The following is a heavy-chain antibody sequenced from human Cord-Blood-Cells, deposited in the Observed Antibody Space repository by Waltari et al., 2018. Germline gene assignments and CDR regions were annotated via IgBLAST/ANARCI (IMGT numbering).Heavy chain of an antibody. CDR1: GYTFTSYY. Sequence: QVQLVQSGAAVKKPGASVKVSCKASGYTFTSYYMHWVRQAPGQGLEWMGIINPIGGSTSYAQKFQGRVTMTRDTSTSTVYMELSSLRSEDTAVYYCARADGARASFDYWGQGTLVTVSS. CDR3: ARADGARASFDY. J-gene: IGHJ4*02. V-gene: IGHV1-46*01. CDR2: INPIGGST. D-gene: IGHD1-26*01.